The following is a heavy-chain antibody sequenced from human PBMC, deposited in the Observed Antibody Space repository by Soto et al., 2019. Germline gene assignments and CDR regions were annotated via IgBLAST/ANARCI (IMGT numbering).Heavy chain of an antibody. D-gene: IGHD3-3*01. V-gene: IGHV1-18*01. CDR2: INAYNGNT. CDR1: GYTFTSYG. J-gene: IGHJ3*02. CDR3: ARCYASIGLVIIHDAFDI. Sequence: ASVKVSCKASGYTFTSYGISWVRQAPGQGLEWMGWINAYNGNTNYAQKLQGRVTMTTVTSTSTAYMELRNLRSDDTAVYYCARCYASIGLVIIHDAFDIWGQGTMVTVSS.